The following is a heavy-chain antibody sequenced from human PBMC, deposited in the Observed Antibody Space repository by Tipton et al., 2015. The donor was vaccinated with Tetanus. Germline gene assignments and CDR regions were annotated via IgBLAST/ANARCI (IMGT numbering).Heavy chain of an antibody. J-gene: IGHJ4*02. CDR1: GYSFTTYW. D-gene: IGHD2-2*01. CDR3: ARVGRLSLCSTTSCSPYFDY. Sequence: QLVQSGAEVRKPGESLKISCKASGYSFTTYWIGWVRQMPGKGLEWLGVIYPADSDTRYTPSFQGQVTISADKSISTAYLEWSSPKASDTAMYFCARVGRLSLCSTTSCSPYFDYWGQGTLVTVSS. V-gene: IGHV5-51*03. CDR2: IYPADSDT.